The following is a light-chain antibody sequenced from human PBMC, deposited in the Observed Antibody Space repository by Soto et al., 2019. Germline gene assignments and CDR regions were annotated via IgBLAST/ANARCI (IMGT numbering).Light chain of an antibody. J-gene: IGKJ5*01. CDR3: QQYDNWPIT. Sequence: EIVMTQSPFTLSVSPGERATLSCRASQSVSINLAWYQQKPGQAPRLLIYDASTRATGIPARISGSGSGTEFTLIISSLQSEDSAVYYCQQYDNWPITFGQGTRLEI. V-gene: IGKV3D-15*01. CDR1: QSVSIN. CDR2: DAS.